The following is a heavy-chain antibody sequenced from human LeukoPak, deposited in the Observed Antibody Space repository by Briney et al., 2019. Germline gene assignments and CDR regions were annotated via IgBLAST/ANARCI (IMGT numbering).Heavy chain of an antibody. J-gene: IGHJ4*02. D-gene: IGHD3-22*01. CDR3: ATLPYYYDSSGSYYFDY. Sequence: GSLRLSCAASGFTFSSYGMHWVRQAPGKGLEWVAFIRYDGSNKYYADSVKGRFTISRDNSKNTLYLQMNSLRVEDTAVYYCATLPYYYDSSGSYYFDYWGQGTLVTVSS. CDR2: IRYDGSNK. CDR1: GFTFSSYG. V-gene: IGHV3-30*02.